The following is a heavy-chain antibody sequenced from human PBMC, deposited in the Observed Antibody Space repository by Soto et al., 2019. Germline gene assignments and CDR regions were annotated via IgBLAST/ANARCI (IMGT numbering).Heavy chain of an antibody. CDR1: GGSISSGGYY. J-gene: IGHJ4*02. Sequence: QVQLQESGPGLVKPSQTLSLTCTVSGGSISSGGYYWSWIRQHPGKGLEWFGYIYYSGSTYYNPSLRSRVSISVDTSKNQFSLKLSSVTAADTAVYYCARSPEATVTAFDYWGQGTLGNVSS. D-gene: IGHD4-17*01. CDR2: IYYSGST. V-gene: IGHV4-31*03. CDR3: ARSPEATVTAFDY.